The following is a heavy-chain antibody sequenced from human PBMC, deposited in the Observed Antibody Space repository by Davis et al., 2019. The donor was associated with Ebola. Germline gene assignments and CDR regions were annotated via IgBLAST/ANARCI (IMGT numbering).Heavy chain of an antibody. CDR2: IKEDGSEK. CDR3: AKQYYYDSSGYLNWFDP. CDR1: GFSFTSYW. D-gene: IGHD3-22*01. J-gene: IGHJ5*02. V-gene: IGHV3-7*01. Sequence: PGGSLRLSCATSGFSFTSYWMSWVRQAPGKGLEWVANIKEDGSEKYYVGSVKGRFTISRDNTKNSLYLQMNTLRVEDTAVYYCAKQYYYDSSGYLNWFDPWGQGTLVTVSS.